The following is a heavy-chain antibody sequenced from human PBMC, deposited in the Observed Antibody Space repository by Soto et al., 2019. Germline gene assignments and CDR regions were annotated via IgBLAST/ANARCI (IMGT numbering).Heavy chain of an antibody. V-gene: IGHV2-5*02. CDR1: GFSLSTSGVG. CDR3: AHSLYSGYDSYFDY. J-gene: IGHJ4*02. CDR2: IYWDDYK. D-gene: IGHD5-12*01. Sequence: QITLKESGPTLVKPTQNLTLTCTFSGFSLSTSGVGVGWIRQPPGKALEWLALIYWDDYKRYSPSLKSRLTITKDTSKNHVVLTMTNMDPVDTATYYCAHSLYSGYDSYFDYWGQGTLVTVSS.